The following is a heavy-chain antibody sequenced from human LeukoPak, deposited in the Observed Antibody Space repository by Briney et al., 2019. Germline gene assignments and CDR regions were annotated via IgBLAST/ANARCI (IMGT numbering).Heavy chain of an antibody. CDR2: IYSGGST. D-gene: IGHD4-17*01. J-gene: IGHJ4*02. Sequence: GGSLTLSCAASGFTVSSNYMSWVRQAPGKGLEWVSVIYSGGSTYYADSVKGRFTISRDNSKNTPYLQMNSLRAEDTAVYYCARDDYGDYGVDYWGQGTLVTVSS. CDR3: ARDDYGDYGVDY. CDR1: GFTVSSNY. V-gene: IGHV3-66*01.